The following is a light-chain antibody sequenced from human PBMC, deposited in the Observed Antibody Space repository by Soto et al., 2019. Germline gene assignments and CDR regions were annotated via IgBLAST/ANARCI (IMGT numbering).Light chain of an antibody. CDR1: QGIGSS. Sequence: DIQLTQSPSFLSASVGDRVTITCRASQGIGSSLAWYQKKTGIAPKLLIYAASTLQSGVPSRFSGSASGTEFTLTISSLQPEDFATYYCLQVNTYPRTFGQGTKVEIK. CDR3: LQVNTYPRT. V-gene: IGKV1-9*01. J-gene: IGKJ1*01. CDR2: AAS.